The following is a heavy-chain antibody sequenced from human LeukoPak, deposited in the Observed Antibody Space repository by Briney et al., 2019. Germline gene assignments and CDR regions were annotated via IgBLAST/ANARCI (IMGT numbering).Heavy chain of an antibody. CDR3: ASSEMVVVTAIRYYFDY. D-gene: IGHD2-21*02. V-gene: IGHV1-69*04. J-gene: IGHJ4*02. CDR2: IIPILGIA. Sequence: GASVKVSCKASGGTFSSYAISWVRQAPGRGLEWMGRIIPILGIANYAQKFQGRVTITADKSTSTAYMELSSLRSEDTAVYYCASSEMVVVTAIRYYFDYWGQGTLVTVSS. CDR1: GGTFSSYA.